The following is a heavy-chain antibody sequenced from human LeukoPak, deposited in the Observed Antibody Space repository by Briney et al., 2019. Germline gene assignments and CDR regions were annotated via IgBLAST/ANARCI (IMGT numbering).Heavy chain of an antibody. CDR2: ISSSGSTI. CDR3: ARDPSYRGADAFDI. Sequence: GGSLRLSCAASGFTFSSYEMNWVRQAPGKGLEWVSYISSSGSTIYYADSVKGRFTISRDNAKKSLYLQMNSLRAEDTAVYYCARDPSYRGADAFDIWGQGTMVTVSS. V-gene: IGHV3-48*03. J-gene: IGHJ3*02. CDR1: GFTFSSYE. D-gene: IGHD3-16*02.